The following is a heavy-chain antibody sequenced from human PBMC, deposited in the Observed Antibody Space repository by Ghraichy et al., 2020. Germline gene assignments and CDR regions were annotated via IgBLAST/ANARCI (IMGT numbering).Heavy chain of an antibody. Sequence: SVKVSCKASGGTFSSYAISWVRQAPGQGLEWMGGIIPIFGTANYAQKFQGRVTITADESTSTAYMELSSLRSEDTAVYYCARECPRTLWFREAYFDYWGQGTLVTVSS. V-gene: IGHV1-69*13. CDR3: ARECPRTLWFREAYFDY. CDR1: GGTFSSYA. CDR2: IIPIFGTA. J-gene: IGHJ4*02. D-gene: IGHD3-10*01.